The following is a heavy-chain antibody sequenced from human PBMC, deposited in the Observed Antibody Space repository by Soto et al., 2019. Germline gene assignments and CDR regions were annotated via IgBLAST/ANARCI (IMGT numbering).Heavy chain of an antibody. J-gene: IGHJ6*01. CDR2: IKQDGSEK. CDR1: GFTFSSYW. Sequence: PGGSLRLSCAASGFTFSSYWMSWVRQAPGKGLEWVANIKQDGSEKYYVDSVKGRFTISRDNAKNSLYLQMNSLRAEDTAVYYCARDRIAELYYHYGMDVWGQATTVTVSS. D-gene: IGHD1-7*01. V-gene: IGHV3-7*01. CDR3: ARDRIAELYYHYGMDV.